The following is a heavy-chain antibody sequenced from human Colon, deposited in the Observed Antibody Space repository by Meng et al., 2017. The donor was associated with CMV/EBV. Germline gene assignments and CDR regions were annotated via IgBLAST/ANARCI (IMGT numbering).Heavy chain of an antibody. V-gene: IGHV1-69*12. J-gene: IGHJ4*02. CDR3: ARVICGGDCYLDY. CDR2: IITISGTT. Sequence: QVHLGQSGAGVKKPGSSVKVSCKASKGTFTSYPISWVRQGPGQGFEWVGGIITISGTTDYAQKFQGRVTITADESTSTAYMKLSNLRSEDTAIYYCARVICGGDCYLDYWGRGTLVTVSS. D-gene: IGHD2-21*02. CDR1: KGTFTSYP.